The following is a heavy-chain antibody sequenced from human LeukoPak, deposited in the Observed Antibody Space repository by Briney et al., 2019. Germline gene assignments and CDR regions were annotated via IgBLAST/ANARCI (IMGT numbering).Heavy chain of an antibody. J-gene: IGHJ4*02. Sequence: PGGSLRLSCAASGFTFSSYGMHWVRQAPGKGLEWVAFIRYDGSNKYYADSVKGRFTISRDNSKNTLYLQMNSLRAEDTAVYYCAIAVAGTGGTYFDYWGQGTLVTVSS. CDR1: GFTFSSYG. CDR2: IRYDGSNK. D-gene: IGHD6-19*01. V-gene: IGHV3-30*02. CDR3: AIAVAGTGGTYFDY.